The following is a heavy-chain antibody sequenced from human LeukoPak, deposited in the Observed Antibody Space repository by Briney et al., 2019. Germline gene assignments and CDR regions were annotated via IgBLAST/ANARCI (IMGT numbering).Heavy chain of an antibody. D-gene: IGHD5-18*01. Sequence: PSETLSLTCAVCGGSFSGYYWSWIRQPPGKGLEWIGEINHSGSTNYNPSLKGRVTISVDTSKNQFSLKLSSVTAADTAVYYCARGRRGYGYGPIFDPWGQGTLVTVSS. CDR1: GGSFSGYY. J-gene: IGHJ5*02. CDR2: INHSGST. V-gene: IGHV4-34*01. CDR3: ARGRRGYGYGPIFDP.